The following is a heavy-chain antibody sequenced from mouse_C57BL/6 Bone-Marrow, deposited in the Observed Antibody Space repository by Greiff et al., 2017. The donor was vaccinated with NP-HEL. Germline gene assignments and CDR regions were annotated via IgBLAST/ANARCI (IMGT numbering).Heavy chain of an antibody. D-gene: IGHD2-5*01. CDR1: GFTFSSYG. J-gene: IGHJ2*01. Sequence: VQLKQSGGDLVKPGGSLKLSCAASGFTFSSYGMSWVRQTPDKRLEWVATISSGGSYTYYPDSVKGRFTISRDNAKNTLYLQMSSLKSEDTAMYYCARHNYSNSFFFDYWGQGTTLTVSS. CDR3: ARHNYSNSFFFDY. CDR2: ISSGGSYT. V-gene: IGHV5-6*01.